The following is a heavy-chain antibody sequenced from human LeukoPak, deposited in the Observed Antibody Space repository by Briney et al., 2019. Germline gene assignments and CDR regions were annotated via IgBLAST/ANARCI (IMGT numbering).Heavy chain of an antibody. V-gene: IGHV3-23*01. D-gene: IGHD5-12*01. CDR1: GFTFSSYA. J-gene: IGHJ4*02. Sequence: GGSLRLSCAASGFTFSSYAMSWIRQAPGKGLEWVSAISGSGYSTYYADFVKGRFTISRDNSKNTLYLQMNSLRAEDTAVYYCAKEAGYSSYDYPDYWGQGTLVTVSS. CDR2: ISGSGYST. CDR3: AKEAGYSSYDYPDY.